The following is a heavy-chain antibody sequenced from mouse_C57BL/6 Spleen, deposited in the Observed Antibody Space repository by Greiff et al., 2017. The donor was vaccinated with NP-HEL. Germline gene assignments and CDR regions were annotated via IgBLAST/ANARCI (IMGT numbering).Heavy chain of an antibody. CDR3: ARGGIDYDCDAGAWFAY. V-gene: IGHV1-53*01. Sequence: QVQLQQPGTELVKPGASVKLSCKASGYTFTSYWMHWVKQRPGQGLEWIGNINPSNGGTNYNEKFKSKATLTVDKSSSTAYMQLSSLTSEDSAVYYGARGGIDYDCDAGAWFAYWGQGTLVTVSA. J-gene: IGHJ3*01. D-gene: IGHD2-4*01. CDR2: INPSNGGT. CDR1: GYTFTSYW.